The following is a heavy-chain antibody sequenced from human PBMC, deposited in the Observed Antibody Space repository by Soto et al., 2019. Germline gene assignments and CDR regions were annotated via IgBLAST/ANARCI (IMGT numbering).Heavy chain of an antibody. CDR3: ASPKNYYDSSGSI. CDR2: IIPIFGTA. D-gene: IGHD3-22*01. V-gene: IGHV1-69*06. CDR1: GGTFSSYA. J-gene: IGHJ3*02. Sequence: SVKVSCKASGGTFSSYAISWVRQAPGQGLEWMGGIIPIFGTANYAQKFQRRVTITADKSTSTAYMELSSLRSEDTAVYYCASPKNYYDSSGSIWGQGTMVTVSS.